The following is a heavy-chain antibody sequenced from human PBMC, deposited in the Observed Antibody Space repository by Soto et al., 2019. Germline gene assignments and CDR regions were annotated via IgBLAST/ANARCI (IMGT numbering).Heavy chain of an antibody. J-gene: IGHJ4*02. D-gene: IGHD4-17*01. Sequence: GASVKVSCKASGGTFSSYAISWVRQAPGQGLEWMGGIIPIFGTANYAQKFQDRVTMTTATSTSTAYMELASLRSDDTAVYYCARGCIAVTTHLCYWGQGTLVTVSS. CDR1: GGTFSSYA. CDR3: ARGCIAVTTHLCY. CDR2: IIPIFGTA. V-gene: IGHV1-69*05.